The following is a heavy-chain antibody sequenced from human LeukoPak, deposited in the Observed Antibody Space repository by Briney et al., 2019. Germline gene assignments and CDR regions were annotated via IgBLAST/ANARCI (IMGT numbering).Heavy chain of an antibody. D-gene: IGHD2-2*01. CDR1: GYSFTSYW. J-gene: IGHJ3*02. CDR3: ARRGGYCSSTTCYGVSRAFDI. CDR2: IYPSDSDT. Sequence: GESLKISCEGSGYSFTSYWIGWVRQMPGKGLELMGIIYPSDSDTTYSPSFQGQVTISADKSISTVYLQWSSLKASDTAMYYCARRGGYCSSTTCYGVSRAFDIWGQGTMVSVSS. V-gene: IGHV5-51*01.